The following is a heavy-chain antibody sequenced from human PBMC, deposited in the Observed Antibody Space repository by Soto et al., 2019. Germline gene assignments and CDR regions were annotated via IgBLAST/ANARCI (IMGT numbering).Heavy chain of an antibody. CDR2: VSHDERNT. CDR3: EKGGRQWLVTSDFNY. V-gene: IGHV3-30*18. Sequence: VQLVESGGGVVQPGRSLRLSCAASGFTFSDYAMHWVRQAPGKGLEWVAVVSHDERNTHYADSVKGRFTISRDSSKNTGSLEMTSLRAEDKGGYYCEKGGRQWLVTSDFNYWGQGALVTVSS. CDR1: GFTFSDYA. D-gene: IGHD6-19*01. J-gene: IGHJ4*02.